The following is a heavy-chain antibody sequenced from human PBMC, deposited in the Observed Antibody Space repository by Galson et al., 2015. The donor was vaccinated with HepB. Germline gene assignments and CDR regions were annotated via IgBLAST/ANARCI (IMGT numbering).Heavy chain of an antibody. Sequence: SLTCTVSGGSISSGGYSWSWIRQPPGKGLEWIGYIYHSGSTYYNPSLKSRVTISVDRSKNQFSLKLSSVTAADTAVYYCTRAEQGAWYFDLWGRGTLVTVSS. CDR2: IYHSGST. J-gene: IGHJ2*01. D-gene: IGHD1/OR15-1a*01. CDR1: GGSISSGGYS. CDR3: TRAEQGAWYFDL. V-gene: IGHV4-30-2*01.